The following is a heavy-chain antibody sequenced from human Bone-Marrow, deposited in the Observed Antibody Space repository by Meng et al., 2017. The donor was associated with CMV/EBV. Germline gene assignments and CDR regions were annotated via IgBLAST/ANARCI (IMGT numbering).Heavy chain of an antibody. D-gene: IGHD2-2*01. CDR3: AKSLAPDRDWFDT. CDR1: GFTFSSSS. J-gene: IGHJ5*02. V-gene: IGHV3-21*01. Sequence: AASGFTFSSSSMTWVRQAPGKGLEWVSSISSSGRYIYYADTAKGRFTVSRDNAKNSVDLQMNSLRADDTALYYCAKSLAPDRDWFDTWGQGALVTVSS. CDR2: ISSSGRYI.